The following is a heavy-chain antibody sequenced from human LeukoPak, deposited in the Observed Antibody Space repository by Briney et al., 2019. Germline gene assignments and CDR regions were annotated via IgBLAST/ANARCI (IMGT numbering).Heavy chain of an antibody. V-gene: IGHV4-59*01. CDR2: IYYTGST. Sequence: SETLSLTCTVSGGSISNYYWDWIRQPPGKGLEWIGYIYYTGSTTYNPSLKSRVTISVDTSKNQFSLKLSSVTAADTAVYYCARDPPRDPAAAFDIWGQGTMVTVSS. D-gene: IGHD6-25*01. CDR3: ARDPPRDPAAAFDI. J-gene: IGHJ3*02. CDR1: GGSISNYY.